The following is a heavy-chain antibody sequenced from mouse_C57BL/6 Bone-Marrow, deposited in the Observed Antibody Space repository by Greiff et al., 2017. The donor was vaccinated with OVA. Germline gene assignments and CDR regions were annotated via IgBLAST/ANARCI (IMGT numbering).Heavy chain of an antibody. V-gene: IGHV1-59*01. CDR1: GYTFTSYW. J-gene: IGHJ4*01. Sequence: QVHVKQPGAELVRPGTSVKLSCKASGYTFTSYWMHWVKQMPGQGLEWIGVIDPSDSYTNYNQKFKGKATLTVDKSSSTAYMQLSSLTAEDSAVYYCARERRAGTHYAMDYWGQGTSVTVSS. CDR3: ARERRAGTHYAMDY. CDR2: IDPSDSYT. D-gene: IGHD4-1*01.